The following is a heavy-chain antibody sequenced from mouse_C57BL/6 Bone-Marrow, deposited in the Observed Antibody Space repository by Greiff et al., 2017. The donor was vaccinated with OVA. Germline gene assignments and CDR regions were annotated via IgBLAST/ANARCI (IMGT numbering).Heavy chain of an antibody. CDR1: GFTFTDYY. CDR3: ARYPPTY. CDR2: IRNKANGYTT. Sequence: EVKLMESGGGLVQPGGSLSLSCAASGFTFTDYYMSWVRQPPGKALEWLGFIRNKANGYTTDYSASVKGRFTISRYNSQSILYLHMHALRAEDSATYYCARYPPTYWGQGTLVTVSA. V-gene: IGHV7-3*01. J-gene: IGHJ3*01.